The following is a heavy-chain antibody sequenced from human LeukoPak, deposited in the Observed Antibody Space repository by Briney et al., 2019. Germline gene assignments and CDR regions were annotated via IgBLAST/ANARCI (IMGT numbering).Heavy chain of an antibody. CDR1: GGSFSGYY. V-gene: IGHV4-34*01. Sequence: SETLSLTCAVYGGSFSGYYWSWIRQPPGKGLEWIGEINHSGSTNYNPSLKSRVTISVDTSKNQFSLKLSSVTAADTAVYYCARLRPQEYYDSSGYYGESVDYWGQGTLVTVSS. D-gene: IGHD3-22*01. CDR2: INHSGST. J-gene: IGHJ4*02. CDR3: ARLRPQEYYDSSGYYGESVDY.